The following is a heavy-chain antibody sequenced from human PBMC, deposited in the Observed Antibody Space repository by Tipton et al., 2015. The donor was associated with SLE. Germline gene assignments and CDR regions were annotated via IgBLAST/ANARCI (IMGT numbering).Heavy chain of an antibody. CDR3: ARGVGYEDL. J-gene: IGHJ5*02. V-gene: IGHV4-59*01. CDR1: GGSISSSS. D-gene: IGHD5-12*01. CDR2: FYSSGST. Sequence: TLSLTCTVSGGSISSSSWSWIRQPPGKGLEWIGYFYSSGSTNYNPSLKSRVAISVDTSKNQFSLKLNSVTAADTAVYYCARGVGYEDLWGQGTLVTVSA.